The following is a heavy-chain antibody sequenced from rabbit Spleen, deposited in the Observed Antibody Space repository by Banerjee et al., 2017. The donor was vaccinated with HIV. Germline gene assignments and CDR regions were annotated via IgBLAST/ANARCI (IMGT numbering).Heavy chain of an antibody. Sequence: QSLEESGGGLVQPGASLTLTCKASGFDLSSSVYMCWVRQAPGKGLEWIGCIYTGIGTTYYASWAKGRFTISKTSSTTVTLQMTSLTAADTATYFCARDYTVGYAGSGPYIDGYFNLWGPGTLVTVS. CDR1: GFDLSSSVY. CDR3: ARDYTVGYAGSGPYIDGYFNL. J-gene: IGHJ4*01. V-gene: IGHV1S40*01. CDR2: IYTGIGTT. D-gene: IGHD8-1*01.